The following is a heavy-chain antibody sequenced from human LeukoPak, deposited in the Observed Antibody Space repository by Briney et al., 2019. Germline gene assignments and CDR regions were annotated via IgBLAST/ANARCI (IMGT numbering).Heavy chain of an antibody. Sequence: GGSLRLSCAASGFTFSTYAMHWVRQAPGKGLEWVTVISYDGSNKYYADSVKGRFTISRDNSKNTLYLQVNSLRAEDTAVYYCAKMRAERTSAAINYWGQGTLVTVSS. D-gene: IGHD1/OR15-1a*01. CDR1: GFTFSTYA. CDR2: ISYDGSNK. CDR3: AKMRAERTSAAINY. J-gene: IGHJ4*02. V-gene: IGHV3-30*04.